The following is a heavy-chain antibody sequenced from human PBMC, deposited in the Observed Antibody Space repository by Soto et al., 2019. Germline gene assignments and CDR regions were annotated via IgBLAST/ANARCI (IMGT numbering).Heavy chain of an antibody. D-gene: IGHD3-22*01. CDR3: TIACFYGRSGYYYGMHV. V-gene: IGHV3-15*01. Sequence: PGGSLRLSCAASGFTFANAWMSWVRQAPGKGLEWVGRIKSKSDGGTRDYAAPVKGRFTFSRDDSKNTLYLQMHSLKTEDTAVYYCTIACFYGRSGYYYGMHVWGQGTTVTVSS. CDR2: IKSKSDGGTR. J-gene: IGHJ6*01. CDR1: GFTFANAW.